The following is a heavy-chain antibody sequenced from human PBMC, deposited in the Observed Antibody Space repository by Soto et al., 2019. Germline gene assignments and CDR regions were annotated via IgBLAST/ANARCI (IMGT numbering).Heavy chain of an antibody. CDR2: IKSKTEGGTT. V-gene: IGHV3-15*01. CDR1: GFTLSNTW. Sequence: EVQLVESGGGLVKPGESLRLSCAASGFTLSNTWMTWVRQAPGKGLEWVGRIKSKTEGGTTDYAAPVKGRFTISRDDSKNTLYLQMISLNTEDTAVYYCSTYTYWYIPLWGQGALVTVSS. D-gene: IGHD1-20*01. CDR3: STYTYWYIPL. J-gene: IGHJ4*02.